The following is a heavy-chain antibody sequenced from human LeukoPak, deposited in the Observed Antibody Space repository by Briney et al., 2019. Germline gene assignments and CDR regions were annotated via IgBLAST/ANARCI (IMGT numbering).Heavy chain of an antibody. CDR3: ARITYDFWSGYYMPDDP. Sequence: SVKVSCKASGYTFTNYGISWVRQAPGQGLEWMGWISIYDGNTDYAQKLRGRVTMTTDTSTSTAYMELRSLRSDDTAVYYCARITYDFWSGYYMPDDPWGQGTLVTVSS. CDR1: GYTFTNYG. J-gene: IGHJ5*02. CDR2: ISIYDGNT. D-gene: IGHD3-3*01. V-gene: IGHV1-18*01.